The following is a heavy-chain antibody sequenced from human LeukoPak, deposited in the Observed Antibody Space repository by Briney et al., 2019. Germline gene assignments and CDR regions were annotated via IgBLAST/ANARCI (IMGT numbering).Heavy chain of an antibody. Sequence: ASVKVSCKASGYTFTGYYMHWVRQAPGQGLEWMGRINPNSGGTNYAQKFQARVTITRDTSACTAYMELSSLRSEDTAVYYCARDPIGSRWPYYFDYWGQGTLVTVSS. CDR3: ARDPIGSRWPYYFDY. V-gene: IGHV1-2*06. D-gene: IGHD6-13*01. J-gene: IGHJ4*02. CDR1: GYTFTGYY. CDR2: INPNSGGT.